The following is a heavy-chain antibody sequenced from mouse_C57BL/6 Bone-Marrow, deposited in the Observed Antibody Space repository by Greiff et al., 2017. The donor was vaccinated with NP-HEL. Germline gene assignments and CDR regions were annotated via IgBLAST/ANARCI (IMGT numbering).Heavy chain of an antibody. CDR1: GFSLTSYG. CDR2: IWSGGST. J-gene: IGHJ4*01. Sequence: VQLQQSGPGLVQPSQSLSITCTVSGFSLTSYGVHWVRQSPGQGLEWLGVIWSGGSTDYNVAFMSRLAITKDNSKRQVFFKMNSLQADDTAIYYCAIYSNYNAMDYWGQGTSVTVSS. D-gene: IGHD2-5*01. V-gene: IGHV2-5*01. CDR3: AIYSNYNAMDY.